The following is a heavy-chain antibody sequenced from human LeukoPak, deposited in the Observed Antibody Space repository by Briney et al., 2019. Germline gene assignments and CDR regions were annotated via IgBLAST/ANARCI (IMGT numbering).Heavy chain of an antibody. CDR3: ATSGTLRYCSGGSCYSSFEDY. CDR1: GFTFDDYG. V-gene: IGHV3-20*04. D-gene: IGHD2-15*01. CDR2: INWNGGST. Sequence: RAGGSLRLYCAASGFTFDDYGMSWVRQAPGKGLEWVTGINWNGGSTGYADSVKGRFTISRDNAKNSLYLQMNSLRAEDTALYYRATSGTLRYCSGGSCYSSFEDYWGQRTLVTVSS. J-gene: IGHJ4*02.